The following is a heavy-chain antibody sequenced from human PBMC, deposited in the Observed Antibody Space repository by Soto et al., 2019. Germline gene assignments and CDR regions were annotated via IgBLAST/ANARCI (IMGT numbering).Heavy chain of an antibody. CDR2: ISGHNTMT. CDR1: GYTFTSYG. Sequence: ASVKVSCKASGYTFTSYGISWVRQAPGQGLEWMGWISGHNTMTNYVQKLQGRVTMTTDTSTSTAYMELRSLRSDDTAVYYCARGSPELYSSSWYPPSDYWGQGTLVTVSS. V-gene: IGHV1-18*01. J-gene: IGHJ4*02. D-gene: IGHD6-13*01. CDR3: ARGSPELYSSSWYPPSDY.